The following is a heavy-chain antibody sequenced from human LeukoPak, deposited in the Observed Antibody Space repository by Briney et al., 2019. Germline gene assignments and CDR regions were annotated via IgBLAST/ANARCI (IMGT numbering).Heavy chain of an antibody. CDR2: ISGSGVNT. D-gene: IGHD2-21*02. Sequence: GGSLRLSCAASGFTFNNYAMCWVRQAPGKGLEWISCISGSGVNTFYADSVKGRFTISRDNSKNTLSLQMNSLRAEDTAVYYCAKDREVVVTADFDYWGQGTLVTVSS. J-gene: IGHJ4*02. V-gene: IGHV3-23*01. CDR3: AKDREVVVTADFDY. CDR1: GFTFNNYA.